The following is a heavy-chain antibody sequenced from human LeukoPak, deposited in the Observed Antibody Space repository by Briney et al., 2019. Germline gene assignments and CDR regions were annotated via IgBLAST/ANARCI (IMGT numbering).Heavy chain of an antibody. Sequence: SQTLSLTCAISGDSVSNNNAAWNWIRQSPSRGLEWLGRTYYRSQWYNEYAVSVRSRIIINPDTSKNQFSLQLNSVTPEDTAVYFCARYRIGSVRYGDAWDQGTTVTVSS. J-gene: IGHJ6*02. CDR2: TYYRSQWYN. V-gene: IGHV6-1*01. CDR1: GDSVSNNNAA. D-gene: IGHD3-9*01. CDR3: ARYRIGSVRYGDA.